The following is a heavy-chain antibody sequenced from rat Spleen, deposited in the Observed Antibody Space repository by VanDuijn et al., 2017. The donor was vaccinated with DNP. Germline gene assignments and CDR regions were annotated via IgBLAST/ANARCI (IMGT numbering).Heavy chain of an antibody. CDR2: ISSDGSHT. V-gene: IGHV5-20*01. CDR3: TKDLQWYAMDA. Sequence: EVKLVESGGGLVQPGRSLKLSCAGSGFTFSDYYMAWVRQTPTKGLDWVASISSDGSHTYCQDSVKGRFTISRDNAENTVYLEMNSLRYEDTATYYCTKDLQWYAMDAWGQGSSVTVSS. J-gene: IGHJ4*01. CDR1: GFTFSDYY. D-gene: IGHD3-2*01.